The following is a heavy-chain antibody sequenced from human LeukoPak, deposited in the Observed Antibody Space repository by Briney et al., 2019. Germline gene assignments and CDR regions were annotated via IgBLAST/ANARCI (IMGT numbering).Heavy chain of an antibody. CDR3: ARGSGYWDLDY. V-gene: IGHV4-30-4*08. J-gene: IGHJ4*02. CDR1: GGSISSGDYY. D-gene: IGHD3-22*01. CDR2: IYYSGST. Sequence: PSETLSLTCTVSGGSISSGDYYWSWIRQPPGKGLEWIGYIYYSGSTYYNPSLKSRVTISVDTSKNQFSLKLSSVTAADTAVYYCARGSGYWDLDYWGQGTLVTVSS.